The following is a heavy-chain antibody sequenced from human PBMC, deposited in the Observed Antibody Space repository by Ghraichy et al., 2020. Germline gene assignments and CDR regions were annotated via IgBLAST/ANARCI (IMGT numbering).Heavy chain of an antibody. CDR3: AKEGGGSYESDFDY. J-gene: IGHJ4*02. V-gene: IGHV3-30*18. Sequence: GGSLRLTCAASGFTFSSYGMHWVRQAPGKGLEWVAVISYDGSNKYYADSVKGRFTISRDNSKNTLYLQMNSLRAEDTAVYYCAKEGGGSYESDFDYWGQGTLVTVSS. D-gene: IGHD1-26*01. CDR1: GFTFSSYG. CDR2: ISYDGSNK.